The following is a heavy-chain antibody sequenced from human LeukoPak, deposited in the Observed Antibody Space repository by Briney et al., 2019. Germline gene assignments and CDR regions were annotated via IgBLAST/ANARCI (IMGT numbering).Heavy chain of an antibody. CDR1: GGSISSSSYY. Sequence: SETLSLTCTVSGGSISSSSYYWGWIRQPPGKGLEWIGSIYYSGSTYHNPSLKSRVTISVDTSKNQFSLKLSSVTAADTAVYYCARHVTAAGSGWFDPWGQGTLVTVSS. V-gene: IGHV4-39*01. D-gene: IGHD6-13*01. J-gene: IGHJ5*02. CDR2: IYYSGST. CDR3: ARHVTAAGSGWFDP.